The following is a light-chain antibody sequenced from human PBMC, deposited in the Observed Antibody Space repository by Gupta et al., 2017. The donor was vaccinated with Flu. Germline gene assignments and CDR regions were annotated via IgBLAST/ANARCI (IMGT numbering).Light chain of an antibody. V-gene: IGKV1-5*03. CDR1: QSLGTW. J-gene: IGKJ1*01. Sequence: IQMPQSPSTLSASVGDRVSITCRASQSLGTWVAWHQQKPGRAPHLLIYKASVLESGVPSRFSGSGSGTEFTLTISSLQPDDFATYYCQQYNSYWWTFGQGTKVEI. CDR2: KAS. CDR3: QQYNSYWWT.